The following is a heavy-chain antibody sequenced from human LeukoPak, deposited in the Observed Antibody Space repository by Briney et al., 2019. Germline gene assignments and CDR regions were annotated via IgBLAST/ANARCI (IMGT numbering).Heavy chain of an antibody. Sequence: ASVKVSCKASGYTFTSYDINWVRQATGQGLEWMGWMNPNSGNTGYAQKFQGRVTMTTDTSTSTAYMELRSLRSDDTAVYYCARSHLGYCSGGSCYSRFDPWGQGTLVTVSS. J-gene: IGHJ5*02. CDR3: ARSHLGYCSGGSCYSRFDP. V-gene: IGHV1-8*01. CDR1: GYTFTSYD. CDR2: MNPNSGNT. D-gene: IGHD2-15*01.